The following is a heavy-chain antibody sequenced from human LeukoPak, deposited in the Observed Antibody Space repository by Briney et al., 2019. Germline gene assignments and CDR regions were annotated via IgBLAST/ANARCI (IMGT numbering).Heavy chain of an antibody. CDR3: ARDQSGSGY. CDR1: GLTFSTSG. D-gene: IGHD5-12*01. Sequence: GGSLRLSCTASGLTFSTSGFNWVRQAPGKGLEWVSSISSSSSYIYYADSVKGRFTISRDNAKNSLYLQMNSLRAEDTAVYYCARDQSGSGYWGQGTLVTVSS. J-gene: IGHJ4*02. CDR2: ISSSSSYI. V-gene: IGHV3-21*01.